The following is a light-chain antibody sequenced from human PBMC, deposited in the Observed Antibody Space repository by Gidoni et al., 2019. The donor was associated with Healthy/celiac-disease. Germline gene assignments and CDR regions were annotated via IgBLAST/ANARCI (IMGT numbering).Light chain of an antibody. CDR3: QSADSRGTV. J-gene: IGLJ2*01. CDR1: ALPKQY. V-gene: IGLV3-25*03. Sequence: SYELTQPPSVSVSPGQTARITCSGDALPKQYAYWYQQKPGQAPVLVIYKDSERPSGIPERFSGSSSGTTVTLTISGVQAEDEADYYWQSADSRGTVFGGGTKLTVL. CDR2: KDS.